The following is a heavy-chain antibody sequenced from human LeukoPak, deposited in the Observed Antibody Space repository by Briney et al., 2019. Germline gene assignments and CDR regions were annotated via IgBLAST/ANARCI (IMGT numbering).Heavy chain of an antibody. CDR3: ARSTDSSGYYDLWDY. Sequence: GESLKISCKGSGYTFTSYWIGWVRQMPGKGLEWMGIIYPGDSDTRYSPSFQGQVTISADNSISTAYLQWSSLKASDTAMYYCARSTDSSGYYDLWDYWGQGTLVTVSS. D-gene: IGHD3-22*01. J-gene: IGHJ4*02. V-gene: IGHV5-51*01. CDR1: GYTFTSYW. CDR2: IYPGDSDT.